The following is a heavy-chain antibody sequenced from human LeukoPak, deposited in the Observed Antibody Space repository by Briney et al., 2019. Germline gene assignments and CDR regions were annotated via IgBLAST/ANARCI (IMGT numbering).Heavy chain of an antibody. J-gene: IGHJ4*02. V-gene: IGHV3-30*04. CDR1: GFTFSSYA. CDR2: ISYDGSNK. D-gene: IGHD6-13*01. CDR3: ATRFPRYSSSWYSGTGAVDY. Sequence: GGSLRLSCAASGFTFSSYAMHWVRQAPGKGLEWVAVISYDGSNKYYADSVKGRFTISRDNSKNTLYLQMNSLRAEDTAVYYCATRFPRYSSSWYSGTGAVDYWGQGTLVTVSS.